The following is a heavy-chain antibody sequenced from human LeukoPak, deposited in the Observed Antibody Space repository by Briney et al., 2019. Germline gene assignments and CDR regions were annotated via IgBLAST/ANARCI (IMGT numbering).Heavy chain of an antibody. CDR2: IYYSGST. V-gene: IGHV4-59*01. CDR3: ARLSVAGSRFHYYYGMDV. CDR1: GGSISSYY. Sequence: PSETLSLTCTVSGGSISSYYWSWIRQPPGKGLEWIGYIYYSGSTNYNPSLKSRVTISVDTSKNQFSLKPSSVTAADTAVYYCARLSVAGSRFHYYYGMDVWGQGTTVTVSS. J-gene: IGHJ6*02. D-gene: IGHD6-19*01.